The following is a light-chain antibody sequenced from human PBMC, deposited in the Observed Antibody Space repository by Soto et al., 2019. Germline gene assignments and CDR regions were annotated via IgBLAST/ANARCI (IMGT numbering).Light chain of an antibody. CDR2: HAS. J-gene: IGKJ1*01. CDR3: LQHKSYPWT. CDR1: LYIRND. Sequence: DIQVTHSPSSLSASVGERVSITFRASLYIRNDLDWYQQKPGKVPKRLIYHASTLQSGVPSRFSGAGSGAAFTLTINGLQSEDFATYFCLQHKSYPWTFGQGTKVDI. V-gene: IGKV1-17*01.